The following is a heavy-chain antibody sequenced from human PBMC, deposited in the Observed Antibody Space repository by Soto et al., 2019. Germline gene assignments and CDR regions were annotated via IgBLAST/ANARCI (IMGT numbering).Heavy chain of an antibody. CDR1: GFTVSSNY. D-gene: IGHD4-17*01. CDR3: ARDRIYGDYYYYYYMDV. J-gene: IGHJ6*03. V-gene: IGHV3-66*01. CDR2: IYSGGST. Sequence: GGSLRLSCAASGFTVSSNYMSWVRQAPGKGLEWVSVIYSGGSTYYADSVKGRFTISRDNSKNTLYLQMNSLRAEDTAVYYCARDRIYGDYYYYYYMDVWGKGTTVTVSS.